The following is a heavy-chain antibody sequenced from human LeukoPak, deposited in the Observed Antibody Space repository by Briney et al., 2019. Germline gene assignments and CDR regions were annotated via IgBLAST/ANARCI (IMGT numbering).Heavy chain of an antibody. J-gene: IGHJ5*02. Sequence: SVTVSCKASGGTFSSYAISWVRQAPGQGLEWMGRIIPILGIANYAQKFQGRVTITADKSTSTAYMELSSLRSEDTAVYYCASVLSGIAVAGSFDPWGQGTLVTVSS. CDR3: ASVLSGIAVAGSFDP. D-gene: IGHD6-19*01. V-gene: IGHV1-69*04. CDR2: IIPILGIA. CDR1: GGTFSSYA.